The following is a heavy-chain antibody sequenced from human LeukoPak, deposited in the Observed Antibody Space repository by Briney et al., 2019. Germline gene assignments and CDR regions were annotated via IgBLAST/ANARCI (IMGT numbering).Heavy chain of an antibody. CDR1: GGSISSGGYS. Sequence: SETLSLTCAVSGGSISSGGYSWSWIRQPPGKGLEWIGYIYHSGSTYYNPSLKSRVTISVDRSKNQFSLKLSSVTAADTAVYYCARDRLLRFGELLYGMDVWGQGTTVTVSS. J-gene: IGHJ6*02. CDR3: ARDRLLRFGELLYGMDV. V-gene: IGHV4-30-2*01. D-gene: IGHD3-10*01. CDR2: IYHSGST.